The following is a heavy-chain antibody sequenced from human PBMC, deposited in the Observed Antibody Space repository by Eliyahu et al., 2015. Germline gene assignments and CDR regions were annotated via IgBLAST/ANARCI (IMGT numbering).Heavy chain of an antibody. D-gene: IGHD2-15*01. CDR1: GXSFTSYW. J-gene: IGHJ4*02. V-gene: IGHV5-10-1*03. CDR3: ARRYCSGGSCYGDF. Sequence: EVQLVQSGAEVKKPGEXLRIXXKGXGXSFTSYWISWVRQMPGKGLEWMGRIDPSDSYTNYSPSFQGHVTMSADKSISTAYLQWSSLKASDTAMYYCARRYCSGGSCYGDFWGQGTLVTVSS. CDR2: IDPSDSYT.